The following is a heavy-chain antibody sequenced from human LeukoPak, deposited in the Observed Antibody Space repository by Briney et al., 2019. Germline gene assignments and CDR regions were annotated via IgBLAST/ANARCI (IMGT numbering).Heavy chain of an antibody. CDR2: IYSGGST. V-gene: IGHV3-66*01. CDR3: ARGATPWGHFDY. D-gene: IGHD3-16*01. J-gene: IGHJ4*02. CDR1: GFTVSSTY. Sequence: GGSLRLSCAASGFTVSSTYMSWVRQAPGKGLEWVSVIYSGGSTFYADSVKGRFTISRDNSKNTLYLQMNSLRVEDTAVYYCARGATPWGHFDYWGQGTLITVSS.